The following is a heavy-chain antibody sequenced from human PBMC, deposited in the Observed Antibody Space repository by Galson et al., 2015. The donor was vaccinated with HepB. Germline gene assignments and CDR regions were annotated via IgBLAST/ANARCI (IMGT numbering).Heavy chain of an antibody. CDR3: ARINSVFCSSTTCRPDY. CDR1: GYTFTGYY. Sequence: SVKVSCKASGYTFTGYYIHWVRQAPGQGFEWMGRINPDRGGTEYAQTFQGRVTMTRETSISTVYMDLRRLRSDDTAVYYCARINSVFCSSTTCRPDYWGQGTLVTVSS. D-gene: IGHD2-2*01. J-gene: IGHJ4*02. CDR2: INPDRGGT. V-gene: IGHV1-2*06.